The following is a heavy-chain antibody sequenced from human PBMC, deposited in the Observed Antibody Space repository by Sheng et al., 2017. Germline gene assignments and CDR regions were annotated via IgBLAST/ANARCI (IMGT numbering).Heavy chain of an antibody. CDR2: ISYDGSNK. D-gene: IGHD2-15*01. CDR1: GFTFSSYA. CDR3: ARDLGRSPIYYMDV. J-gene: IGHJ6*03. V-gene: IGHV3-30*04. Sequence: QVQLVESGEGVVQPGRSLRLSCAASGFTFSSYAMHWVRQAPGKGLEWVAVISYDGSNKYYADSVKGRFTISRDNSKNTLYLQMNSLRAEDTAVYYCARDLGRSPIYYMDVWGQGTTVTVSS.